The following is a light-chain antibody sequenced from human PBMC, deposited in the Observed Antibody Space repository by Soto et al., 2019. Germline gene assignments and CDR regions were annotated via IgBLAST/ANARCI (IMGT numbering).Light chain of an antibody. V-gene: IGLV4-69*01. Sequence: QPVLTQSPSASASPGASVKLTCTLSSGHSDYAIAWHQQQPEKGPRYLMKVTSDGSHTKGDGIPDRFSGSSSGAERYLTISSLRSDDEADYYCQAWGTGGVFGGATKVTVL. J-gene: IGLJ3*02. CDR1: SGHSDYA. CDR3: QAWGTGGV. CDR2: VTSDGSH.